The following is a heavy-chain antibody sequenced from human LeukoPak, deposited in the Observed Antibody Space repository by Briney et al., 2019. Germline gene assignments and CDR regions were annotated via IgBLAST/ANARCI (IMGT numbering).Heavy chain of an antibody. V-gene: IGHV4-39*07. Sequence: SQTLSLTCTVSGGSISSGGYYWGWIRQPPGKGLEWIGEINHSGSTNYNPSLKSRVTISVDTSKNQFSLKLSSVTAADTAVYYCARKPRTYCTNGVCYPGVLGYWGQGTLVTVSS. J-gene: IGHJ4*02. CDR3: ARKPRTYCTNGVCYPGVLGY. CDR1: GGSISSGGYY. D-gene: IGHD2-8*01. CDR2: INHSGST.